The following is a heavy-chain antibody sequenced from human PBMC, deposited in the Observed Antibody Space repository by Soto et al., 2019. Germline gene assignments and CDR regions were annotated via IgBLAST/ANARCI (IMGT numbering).Heavy chain of an antibody. D-gene: IGHD3-22*01. Sequence: EVQLLESGGGLVQPGGSLRLSCAASGFTFSIYAMSWVRQAPGKGLEWVSAISGSGGSTYYADSVKGRFTISRDNSKNTLYLQMNSLRAEDTAVYYWANVDSPPAPIYGMDVWGQGTTVTVSS. CDR1: GFTFSIYA. CDR2: ISGSGGST. J-gene: IGHJ6*02. CDR3: ANVDSPPAPIYGMDV. V-gene: IGHV3-23*01.